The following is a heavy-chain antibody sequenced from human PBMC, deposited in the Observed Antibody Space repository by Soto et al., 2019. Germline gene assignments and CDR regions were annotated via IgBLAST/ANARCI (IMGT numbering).Heavy chain of an antibody. CDR3: AHTVVRGVIRVYFDY. CDR1: GFSLSTSGVG. D-gene: IGHD3-10*01. V-gene: IGHV2-5*02. CDR2: IYWDDDK. J-gene: IGHJ4*02. Sequence: QITLKESGPTLVKPTQTLTLTCTFSGFSLSTSGVGVGWIRQPPGKALEWLALIYWDDDKRYSPSLKSRLTIXXDXSKXQVVLTMTNMDPVDTATYYCAHTVVRGVIRVYFDYWGQGTLVTVSS.